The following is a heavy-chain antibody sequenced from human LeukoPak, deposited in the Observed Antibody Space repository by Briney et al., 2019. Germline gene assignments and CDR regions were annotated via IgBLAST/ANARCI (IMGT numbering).Heavy chain of an antibody. D-gene: IGHD5-18*01. CDR1: GFTFSSYA. Sequence: GGSLRLSCAASGFTFSSYAMSWVRQAPGKGLEWVAVISYDGSNKYYADSVKGRFTISRDNSKNTLYLQMNSLRAEDTAVYYCARFNNLPRGYSYGYFDYWGQGTLVTVSS. CDR2: ISYDGSNK. J-gene: IGHJ4*02. V-gene: IGHV3-30*03. CDR3: ARFNNLPRGYSYGYFDY.